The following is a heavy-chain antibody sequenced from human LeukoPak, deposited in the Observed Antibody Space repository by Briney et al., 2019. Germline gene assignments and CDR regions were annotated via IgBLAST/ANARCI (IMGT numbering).Heavy chain of an antibody. J-gene: IGHJ2*01. CDR3: ARGDFWSGYFPSWYFDL. D-gene: IGHD3-3*01. CDR2: INHSGST. CDR1: GGSFSGYY. V-gene: IGHV4-34*01. Sequence: SETLSLTCAVYGGSFSGYYWSWIRQPPGKGLEWIGEINHSGSTNYNPSLKSRVTISVDTPKNQFSLKLSSVTAADTAVYYCARGDFWSGYFPSWYFDLWGRGTLVTVSS.